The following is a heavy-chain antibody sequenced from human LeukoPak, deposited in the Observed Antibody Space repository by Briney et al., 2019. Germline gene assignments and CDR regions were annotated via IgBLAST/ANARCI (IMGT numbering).Heavy chain of an antibody. CDR1: GGSISGYY. CDR2: TYYRGGS. D-gene: IGHD5-24*01. V-gene: IGHV4-59*01. Sequence: PSETLSLTCVVSGGSISGYYWTWIRQPPGKGLEWIGYTYYRGGSSFNPSLRSRVTISVDMSKNQVSLKLTSVTAADTAVYYCARERLVDLATIFDYWGQGALVTVSS. J-gene: IGHJ4*02. CDR3: ARERLVDLATIFDY.